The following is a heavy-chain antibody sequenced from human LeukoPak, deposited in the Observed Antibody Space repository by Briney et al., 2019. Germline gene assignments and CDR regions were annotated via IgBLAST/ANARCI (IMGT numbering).Heavy chain of an antibody. CDR3: ARLMVVAATIDY. J-gene: IGHJ4*02. CDR2: IYYSGST. D-gene: IGHD2-15*01. V-gene: IGHV4-39*01. CDR1: GGSISSSSYY. Sequence: PSETLSLTCTVSGGSISSSSYYWGWIRQPPGKGLEWIGSIYYSGSTYYNPSLKSRVTISVDTSKNQFSLKLSSVTAADTAVYYCARLMVVAATIDYWGRGTLVTVSS.